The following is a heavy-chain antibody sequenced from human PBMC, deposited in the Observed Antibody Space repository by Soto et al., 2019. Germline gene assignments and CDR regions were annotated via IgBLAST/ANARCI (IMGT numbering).Heavy chain of an antibody. Sequence: GASVKVSCKASGYTFTGYYMHWVRQAPGQGLEWMGWINPNSGGTNYAQKFQGRVTMTRDTSISTAYMELSRLRSDDTAVYYCARELPGLLVGYYYYGMDVWGQGTTVTVYS. D-gene: IGHD2-15*01. V-gene: IGHV1-2*02. CDR2: INPNSGGT. J-gene: IGHJ6*02. CDR1: GYTFTGYY. CDR3: ARELPGLLVGYYYYGMDV.